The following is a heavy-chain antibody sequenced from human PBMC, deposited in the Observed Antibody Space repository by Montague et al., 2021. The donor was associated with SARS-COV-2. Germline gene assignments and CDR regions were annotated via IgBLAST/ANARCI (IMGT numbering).Heavy chain of an antibody. CDR1: GDSVWSNTAA. CDR2: TNYRSKWTS. D-gene: IGHD4-11*01. CDR3: VRDTGSAQSGFDA. Sequence: CAISGDSVWSNTAAWNWIRQSPSGGLEWLGRTNYRSKWTSDYATXVEGRINIDPDTSKNQFFLHLRSVTPEDTGVYYCVRDTGSAQSGFDAWGQGTLVTVSS. J-gene: IGHJ4*02. V-gene: IGHV6-1*01.